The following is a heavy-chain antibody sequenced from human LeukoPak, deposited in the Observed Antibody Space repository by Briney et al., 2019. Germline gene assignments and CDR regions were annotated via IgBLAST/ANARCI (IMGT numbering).Heavy chain of an antibody. CDR1: GYTFTSYA. Sequence: GGSLRLSCAASGYTFTSYAMHWVRQAPGQRLEWMGWINAGNGNTKYSQKFQGRVTITRDTSASTAYMELSSLRSEDTAVYYCARVGLGIVGATIGAFDIWGQGTMVTVSS. V-gene: IGHV1-3*01. D-gene: IGHD1-26*01. CDR3: ARVGLGIVGATIGAFDI. J-gene: IGHJ3*02. CDR2: INAGNGNT.